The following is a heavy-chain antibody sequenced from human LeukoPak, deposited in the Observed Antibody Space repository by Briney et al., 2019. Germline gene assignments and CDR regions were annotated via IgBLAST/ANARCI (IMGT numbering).Heavy chain of an antibody. V-gene: IGHV3-23*01. CDR1: GFTFGDHS. J-gene: IGHJ4*02. Sequence: GGSLRLSCAASGFTFGDHSMSWVRQAPGKGLEWVSSLTDGRGTTYYADSVKGRFTISRDNSKNTLYLQMNNLRAEDTAVYYCAKKRDGTRDTADFVHWGQGTLVTVSS. CDR3: AKKRDGTRDTADFVH. D-gene: IGHD1-1*01. CDR2: LTDGRGTT.